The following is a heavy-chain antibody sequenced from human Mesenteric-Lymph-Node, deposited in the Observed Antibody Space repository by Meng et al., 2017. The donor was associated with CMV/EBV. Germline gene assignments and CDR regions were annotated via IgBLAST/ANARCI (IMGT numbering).Heavy chain of an antibody. Sequence: GESLKISCAASGFTFSSYAMSWVRQAPGKGLEWVSAISGSGGSTYYADSVKGRFTISRDNSKNTLYLQMNSLKTEDTAVYYCTTAYRVGATNIDYWGQGTLVTVSS. CDR1: GFTFSSYA. J-gene: IGHJ4*02. D-gene: IGHD1-26*01. CDR3: TTAYRVGATNIDY. CDR2: ISGSGGST. V-gene: IGHV3-23*01.